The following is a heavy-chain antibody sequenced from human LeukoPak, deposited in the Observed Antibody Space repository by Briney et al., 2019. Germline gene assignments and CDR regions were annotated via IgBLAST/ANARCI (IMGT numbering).Heavy chain of an antibody. J-gene: IGHJ3*02. CDR1: GGSISSGSYY. CDR2: IYTSGST. V-gene: IGHV4-61*02. CDR3: ARDRQTWTRMVRVRDAFDI. D-gene: IGHD3-10*01. Sequence: PSETLSLTCTVSGGSISSGSYYWSWIRQPAGKGLEWIGRIYTSGSTNYNPSLKSRVTISVDTSKNQFSLKLSSVTAADTAVYYCARDRQTWTRMVRVRDAFDIWGQGTMVTVSS.